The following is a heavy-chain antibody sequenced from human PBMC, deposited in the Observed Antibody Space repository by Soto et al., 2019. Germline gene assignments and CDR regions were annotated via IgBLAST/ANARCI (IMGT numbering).Heavy chain of an antibody. CDR1: GYTFTIYG. Sequence: ASVKVSCKASGYTFTIYGISCVRQSHLQWLDWMGWISAYNGNTNYAQKLQGRVTMTTDTSTSTAYMELRSLRSDDTAVYYCARGVYDFWSGYYTGIRYFDLWGRGTLVTVSS. CDR2: ISAYNGNT. J-gene: IGHJ2*01. V-gene: IGHV1-18*01. D-gene: IGHD3-3*01. CDR3: ARGVYDFWSGYYTGIRYFDL.